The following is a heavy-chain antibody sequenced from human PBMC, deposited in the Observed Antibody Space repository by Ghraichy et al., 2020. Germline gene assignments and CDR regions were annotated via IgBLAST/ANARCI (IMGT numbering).Heavy chain of an antibody. CDR2: IYYSGST. CDR1: GGSISSSSYY. Sequence: SETLSLTCTVSGGSISSSSYYWGWIRQPPGKGLEWIGSIYYSGSTYYNPSLKSRVTISVDTSKNQFSLKLSSVTAADTAVYYCARPGGSSSWTRREYYFDYWGQGTLVTVSS. CDR3: ARPGGSSSWTRREYYFDY. J-gene: IGHJ4*02. V-gene: IGHV4-39*01. D-gene: IGHD6-13*01.